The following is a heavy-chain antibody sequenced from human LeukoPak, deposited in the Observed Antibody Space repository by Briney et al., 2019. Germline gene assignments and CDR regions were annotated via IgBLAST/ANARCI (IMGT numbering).Heavy chain of an antibody. V-gene: IGHV1-18*01. CDR3: AREYYYYGMDV. Sequence: ASVKVSCKASAYTFTSYGISWVRQAPGQGLEWMGWINAHNGNTNYAQKLQGRVTMTTDTSTSTAYMELRSLRSDDTAVYYCAREYYYYGMDVWGQGTTVTVSS. CDR1: AYTFTSYG. CDR2: INAHNGNT. J-gene: IGHJ6*02.